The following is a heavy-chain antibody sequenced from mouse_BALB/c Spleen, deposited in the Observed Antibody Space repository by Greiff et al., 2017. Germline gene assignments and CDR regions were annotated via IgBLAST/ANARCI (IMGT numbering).Heavy chain of an antibody. V-gene: IGHV5-4*02. J-gene: IGHJ2*01. D-gene: IGHD2-14*01. CDR1: GFTFSDYY. Sequence: EVKVVESGGGLVKPGGSLKLSCAASGFTFSDYYMYWVRQTPEKRLEWVATISDGGSYTYYPDSVKGRFTISRDNAKNNLYLQMSSLKSEDTAMYYCASGYYRYDGGYFDYWGQGTTLTVSS. CDR2: ISDGGSYT. CDR3: ASGYYRYDGGYFDY.